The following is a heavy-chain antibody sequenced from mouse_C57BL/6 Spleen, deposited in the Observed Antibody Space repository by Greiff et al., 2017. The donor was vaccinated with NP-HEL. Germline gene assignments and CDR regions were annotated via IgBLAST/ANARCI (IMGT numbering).Heavy chain of an antibody. D-gene: IGHD2-4*01. CDR3: ARGGLRRGDYYAMDY. V-gene: IGHV3-3*01. CDR2: TFYSGIT. CDR1: GFSINSDCY. J-gene: IGHJ4*01. Sequence: EVQLQESGPSLVRPSQTLSLTCTVTGFSINSDCYWIWIRQFPGNKLEYIGYTFYSGITYYNPSLESRTYITRDTSKNQFSLKLSSVTTEDTATYYCARGGLRRGDYYAMDYWGQGTSVTVSS.